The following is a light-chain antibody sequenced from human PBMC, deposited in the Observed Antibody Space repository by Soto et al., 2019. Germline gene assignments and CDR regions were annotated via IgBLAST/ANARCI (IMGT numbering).Light chain of an antibody. CDR2: GAS. CDR3: QQYNNWPYT. V-gene: IGKV3-15*01. J-gene: IGKJ2*01. Sequence: EIVMTQSPATLSVSPGERATLSCRASQSVSSNLAWYQQKPGQAPKLLIYGASTRATGIPARFSGSGSGTAFILIISSLQSEDVAVYYCQQYNNWPYTFGQGTKLEIK. CDR1: QSVSSN.